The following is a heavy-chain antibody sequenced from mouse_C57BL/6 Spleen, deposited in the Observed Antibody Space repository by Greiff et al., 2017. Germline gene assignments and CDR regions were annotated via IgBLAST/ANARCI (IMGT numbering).Heavy chain of an antibody. CDR3: ARHDYDRGDAMDY. Sequence: VQLKQSGPELVKPGASVKISCKASGYSFTGYYMNWVKQSPEKSLEWIGEINPSTGGTTYNQKFKAKATLTVDKSSSTAYMQLKSLTSEDSAVYYCARHDYDRGDAMDYWGQGTSVTVSS. CDR1: GYSFTGYY. V-gene: IGHV1-42*01. CDR2: INPSTGGT. D-gene: IGHD2-4*01. J-gene: IGHJ4*01.